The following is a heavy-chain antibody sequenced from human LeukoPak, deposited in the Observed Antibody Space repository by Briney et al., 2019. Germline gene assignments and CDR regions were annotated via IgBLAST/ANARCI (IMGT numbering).Heavy chain of an antibody. J-gene: IGHJ5*02. V-gene: IGHV4-28*03. D-gene: IGHD1-14*01. CDR1: GYSITSSSW. CDR3: ARESGFEGWFDP. Sequence: SETLSLTCAVSGYSITSSSWWGWIRQPPGKGLEWIGYIYHSGSTYYNPSLKSRVTISVDRSKNQFSLKLSSVTAADTAVYYCARESGFEGWFDPWGQGTLVTVSS. CDR2: IYHSGST.